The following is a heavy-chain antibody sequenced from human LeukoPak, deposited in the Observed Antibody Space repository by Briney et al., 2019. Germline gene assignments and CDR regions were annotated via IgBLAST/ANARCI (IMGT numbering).Heavy chain of an antibody. V-gene: IGHV1-8*01. CDR1: GYTFTSYD. CDR3: ARSRYRSSTSCLHYYYYGMDV. CDR2: MNPNSGNT. D-gene: IGHD2-2*01. Sequence: ASVKVPCKASGYTFTSYDINWVRQATGQGLEWMGWMNPNSGNTGYAQKFQGRVTMTRNTSISTAYMELSSLRSEDTAVCYCARSRYRSSTSCLHYYYYGMDVWGQGTTVTVSS. J-gene: IGHJ6*02.